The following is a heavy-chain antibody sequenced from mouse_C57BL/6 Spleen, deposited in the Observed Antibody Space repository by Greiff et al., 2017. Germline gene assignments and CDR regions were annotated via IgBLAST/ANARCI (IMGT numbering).Heavy chain of an antibody. V-gene: IGHV1-61*01. CDR2: IYPSDSET. Sequence: QVQLKQPGAELVRPGSSVKLSCKASGYTFTSYWMDWVKQRPGQGLEWIGNIYPSDSETHYNQKFKDKATLTVDKSSSTAYMQLSSLTSEDSAVYYCARSGYYGTPGYAMDYWGQGTSVTVSS. D-gene: IGHD1-1*01. CDR1: GYTFTSYW. CDR3: ARSGYYGTPGYAMDY. J-gene: IGHJ4*01.